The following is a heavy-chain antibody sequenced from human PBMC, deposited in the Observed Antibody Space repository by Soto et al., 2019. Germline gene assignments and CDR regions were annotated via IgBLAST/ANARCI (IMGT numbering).Heavy chain of an antibody. V-gene: IGHV4-39*01. Sequence: SETLSLTCNVSDDSMRSSSYYWGWIRQPPGKGLEWIGSIHHSGTTYPVASLQSRVTMSADTSKNQISLRLSSVTTADTAMYYCARGIYDFWSGLYGLDVWGQGAPVTV. CDR2: IHHSGTT. D-gene: IGHD3-3*01. J-gene: IGHJ6*01. CDR3: ARGIYDFWSGLYGLDV. CDR1: DDSMRSSSYY.